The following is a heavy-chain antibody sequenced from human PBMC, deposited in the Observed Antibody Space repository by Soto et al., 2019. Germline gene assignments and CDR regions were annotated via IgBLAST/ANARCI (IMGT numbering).Heavy chain of an antibody. Sequence: QVQLQQWGAGLLKPSETLSLTCAVYVGSFSSYYWTWIRQPPGKGLEWIGEINHGGSTNYNPSLKSRATMSVDTSKNQFSLKLSSVTAADTAVYSCARGTREGWYFDLWGRGTLVTVSS. J-gene: IGHJ2*01. CDR3: ARGTREGWYFDL. CDR1: VGSFSSYY. CDR2: INHGGST. V-gene: IGHV4-34*01.